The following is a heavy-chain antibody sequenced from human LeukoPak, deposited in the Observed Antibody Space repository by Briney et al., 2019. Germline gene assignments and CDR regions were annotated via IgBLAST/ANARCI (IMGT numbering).Heavy chain of an antibody. CDR3: ARRRDLYSGSYYPFDY. Sequence: GESLKIPCKGFGYSFTSYWIGWVRPMPGKGRKWVGIIYPGYSDARLRPSFQGQVPLSADKSIGPAYLQWSSLKASDTAMYYCARRRDLYSGSYYPFDYWGKGTLVTVSS. V-gene: IGHV5-51*01. CDR1: GYSFTSYW. D-gene: IGHD1-26*01. CDR2: IYPGYSDA. J-gene: IGHJ4*02.